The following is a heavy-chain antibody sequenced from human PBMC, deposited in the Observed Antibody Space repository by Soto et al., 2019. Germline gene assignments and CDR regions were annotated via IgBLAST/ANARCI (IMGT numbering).Heavy chain of an antibody. Sequence: GGSLRLSCAASGFIVRSNYMTWVRQAPGKGLEWVSVIYSSRNIYYPDSVKGRFTTSRDNSQNTFFLQMNSLRAEDTAVYYCARDSGMIRGNYGMDVWGQGTTVTVSS. CDR2: IYSSRNI. D-gene: IGHD3-10*01. CDR3: ARDSGMIRGNYGMDV. J-gene: IGHJ6*02. CDR1: GFIVRSNY. V-gene: IGHV3-53*01.